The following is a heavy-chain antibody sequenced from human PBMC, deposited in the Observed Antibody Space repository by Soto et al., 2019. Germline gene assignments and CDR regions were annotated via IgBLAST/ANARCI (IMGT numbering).Heavy chain of an antibody. Sequence: GGSLRLSCAASGFTFSSYSMNWVRQAPGKGLEWVSSISSSSSYIYYADSLKGRFTISRDNAKNSLYLQMNSLRAEDTAVYYCARDFEEIAVAGKSNYYYYGMDVWGQGTTVTVSS. CDR3: ARDFEEIAVAGKSNYYYYGMDV. CDR2: ISSSSSYI. CDR1: GFTFSSYS. V-gene: IGHV3-21*01. J-gene: IGHJ6*02. D-gene: IGHD6-19*01.